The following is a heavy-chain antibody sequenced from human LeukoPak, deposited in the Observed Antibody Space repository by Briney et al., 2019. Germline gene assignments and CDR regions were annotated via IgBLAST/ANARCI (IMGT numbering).Heavy chain of an antibody. D-gene: IGHD3-22*01. CDR1: GGSISSYY. V-gene: IGHV4-4*07. Sequence: SETLSLTCTVSGGSISSYYWSWIRQPAGKGLEWIGRIYTSGSTNYNPSLKSRVTMSVDTSKNQFSLKLSSVTDADTAVYYCARDGITYYYDSSGYYGYYGMDVWGQGTTVTVSS. CDR3: ARDGITYYYDSSGYYGYYGMDV. J-gene: IGHJ6*02. CDR2: IYTSGST.